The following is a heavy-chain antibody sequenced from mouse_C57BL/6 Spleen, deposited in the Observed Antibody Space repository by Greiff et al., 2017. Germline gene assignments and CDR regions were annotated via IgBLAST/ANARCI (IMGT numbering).Heavy chain of an antibody. V-gene: IGHV3-6*01. CDR3: ARVTTVNYAMDY. CDR2: ISYDGSN. D-gene: IGHD1-1*01. J-gene: IGHJ4*01. Sequence: EVQLQQSGPGLVKPSQSLSLTCSVTGYSITSGYYWNWIRQFPGNKLEWMGYISYDGSNNYNPSLKNRISITRDTSKNQFFLKLNSVTTEDTATYDCARVTTVNYAMDYWGQGTSVTVSS. CDR1: GYSITSGYY.